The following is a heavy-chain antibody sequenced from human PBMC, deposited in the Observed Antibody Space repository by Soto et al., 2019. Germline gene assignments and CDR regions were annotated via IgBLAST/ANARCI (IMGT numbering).Heavy chain of an antibody. CDR1: GYTFINYH. J-gene: IGHJ4*02. Sequence: QGQLVQSGGEVKKPGASVTVSCKASGYTFINYHIIWVRQAPGQGLEWMAWINTYNGMTDYAQKFQGRVTMTRDTSTSTAYMELRNLGSDDTAVYFCAKSPRGEMATDWGQGTLVTVSS. CDR2: INTYNGMT. D-gene: IGHD5-12*01. V-gene: IGHV1-18*01. CDR3: AKSPRGEMATD.